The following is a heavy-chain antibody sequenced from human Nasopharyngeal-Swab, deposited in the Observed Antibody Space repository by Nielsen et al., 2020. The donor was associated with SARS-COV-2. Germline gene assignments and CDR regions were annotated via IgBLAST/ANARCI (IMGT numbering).Heavy chain of an antibody. D-gene: IGHD5-18*01. CDR2: INWNGGSR. V-gene: IGHV3-20*04. CDR3: ARVGHVDTSMSGAFDI. Sequence: GESLKISCAASGFGFDDYGMTWVRQAPGKGLEWVSTINWNGGSRTYVDSVKGRFTISRDNARNSLFLQMNSLRAEDTALYYCARVGHVDTSMSGAFDIWGQGTMVTVSS. J-gene: IGHJ3*02. CDR1: GFGFDDYG.